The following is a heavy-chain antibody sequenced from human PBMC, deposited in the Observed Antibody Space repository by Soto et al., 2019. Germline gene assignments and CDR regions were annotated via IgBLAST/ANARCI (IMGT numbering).Heavy chain of an antibody. J-gene: IGHJ4*02. CDR1: GGSFSGYY. CDR2: INHSGST. Sequence: SETLSLTCAVYGGSFSGYYWSWIRQPPGKGLEWIGEINHSGSTNYNPSLKSRVTISVDTSKNQFSLKLSSVTAADTAVYYCASGYYYDSSGFNYWGQGTLVTVSS. D-gene: IGHD3-22*01. V-gene: IGHV4-34*01. CDR3: ASGYYYDSSGFNY.